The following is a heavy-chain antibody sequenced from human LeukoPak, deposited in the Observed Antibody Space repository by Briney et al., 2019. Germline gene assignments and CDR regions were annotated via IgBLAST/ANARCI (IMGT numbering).Heavy chain of an antibody. CDR1: GGSISSYY. D-gene: IGHD6-19*01. CDR3: ARELISRGWYWFDP. CDR2: IYYSGST. Sequence: PSETLSLTCTVSGGSISSYYWSWIRQPPGKGLEWIGYIYYSGSTNYNPSLKSRVTISVDTSKNQFSLKLSSVTAADTAVYYCARELISRGWYWFDPWGQGTLVTVSS. V-gene: IGHV4-59*01. J-gene: IGHJ5*02.